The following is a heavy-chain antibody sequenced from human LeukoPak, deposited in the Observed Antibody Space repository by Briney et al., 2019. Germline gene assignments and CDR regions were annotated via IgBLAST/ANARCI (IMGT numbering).Heavy chain of an antibody. V-gene: IGHV4-59*01. D-gene: IGHD3-3*01. J-gene: IGHJ3*02. CDR2: IYYSGST. Sequence: SETLSLTCTVSGGSISSYYWSWIRQPPGKGLEWIGYIYYSGSTNYNPSLKSRVTISVDTSKNQFSLKLSSVTAADTAVYYCARAPGSAYYDFWSGYYSDAFDIWGQGTMVTVSS. CDR3: ARAPGSAYYDFWSGYYSDAFDI. CDR1: GGSISSYY.